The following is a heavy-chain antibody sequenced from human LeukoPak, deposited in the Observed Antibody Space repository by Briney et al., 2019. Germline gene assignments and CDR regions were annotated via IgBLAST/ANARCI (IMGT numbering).Heavy chain of an antibody. CDR2: ISSSSSYV. J-gene: IGHJ4*02. D-gene: IGHD2-21*01. CDR3: ARARCGGDCYDYFDY. CDR1: GFTFSSYS. V-gene: IGHV3-21*01. Sequence: GGSLRLSCAASGFTFSSYSMNWVRQAPGKGLEWVSSISSSSSYVYYADSVKGRFTISRDSAKNSLYLQMNSLRAEDTAVYYCARARCGGDCYDYFDYWGQGTLVTVSS.